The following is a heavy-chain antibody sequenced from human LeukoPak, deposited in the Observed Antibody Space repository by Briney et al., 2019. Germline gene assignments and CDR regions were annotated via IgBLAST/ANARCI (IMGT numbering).Heavy chain of an antibody. CDR2: IWYDGSNK. Sequence: PGGSLRLSCAASGFTFSSYGMHWVRQAPGKGLEWVAVIWYDGSNKYYADSVKGRFTISRDNSKNTLYLQMNSLRAEDTAVYYCARGFLTGYYSPGDYWGQGTLVTVSS. CDR1: GFTFSSYG. D-gene: IGHD3-9*01. V-gene: IGHV3-33*01. J-gene: IGHJ4*02. CDR3: ARGFLTGYYSPGDY.